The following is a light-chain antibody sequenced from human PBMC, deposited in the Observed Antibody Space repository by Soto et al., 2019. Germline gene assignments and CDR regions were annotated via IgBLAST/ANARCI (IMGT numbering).Light chain of an antibody. CDR2: EVS. CDR3: SSYAGSNSYV. V-gene: IGLV2-8*01. J-gene: IGLJ1*01. CDR1: SSDVGGYNY. Sequence: SVLTQPHSASGSPGQSVTISCTGSSSDVGGYNYVSWYQQHPGKAPKLIIYEVSTRPSGVPDRFSASKSGNTASLTVSGLQAEDEADYYCSSYAGSNSYVYGTGTKVTVL.